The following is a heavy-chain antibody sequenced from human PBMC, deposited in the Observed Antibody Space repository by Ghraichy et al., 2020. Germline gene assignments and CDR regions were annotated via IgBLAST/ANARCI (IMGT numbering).Heavy chain of an antibody. J-gene: IGHJ4*02. CDR1: GGSISSGDYY. D-gene: IGHD4-17*01. Sequence: SETLSLTCTVSGGSISSGDYYWSWIRQPPGKGLEWIGYIYYSGSTYYNPSLKSRVTISVDTSKNQFSLKLSSVTAADTAVYYCARDSGGDYDVGSLTLGYWGQGTLVTVSS. CDR3: ARDSGGDYDVGSLTLGY. V-gene: IGHV4-30-4*01. CDR2: IYYSGST.